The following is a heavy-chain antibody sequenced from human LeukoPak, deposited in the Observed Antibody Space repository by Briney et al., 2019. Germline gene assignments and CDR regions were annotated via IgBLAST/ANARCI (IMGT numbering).Heavy chain of an antibody. V-gene: IGHV3-53*01. CDR1: GFTVSSSF. CDR2: TYSDGTT. D-gene: IGHD1-26*01. CDR3: AKEKRNLRGARDAFDI. J-gene: IGHJ3*02. Sequence: PGGSLRLSCAASGFTVSSSFMTWVRQAPGKGLEWVSDTYSDGTTYYADSVKGRFTISRDNSKNTLDLQMNSLRAEDTATYYCAKEKRNLRGARDAFDIWGQGTLVTVSA.